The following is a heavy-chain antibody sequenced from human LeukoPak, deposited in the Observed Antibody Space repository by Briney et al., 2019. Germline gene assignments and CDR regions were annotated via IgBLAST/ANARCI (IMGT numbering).Heavy chain of an antibody. V-gene: IGHV3-64D*09. CDR2: ISNNADRT. CDR1: GFTFSSDA. Sequence: GGSLRLSCSAPGFTFSSDAMHWVRQAPGKGLEYVSGISNNADRTYYADSVKGRFTISRDNSKNTLYLQMSSLRPEDTAVYYCVKGLVLADDYFDPWGQGTLVTVSS. CDR3: VKGLVLADDYFDP. J-gene: IGHJ5*02. D-gene: IGHD3-16*01.